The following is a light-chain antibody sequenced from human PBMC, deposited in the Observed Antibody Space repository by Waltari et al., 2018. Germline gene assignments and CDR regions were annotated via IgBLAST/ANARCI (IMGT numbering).Light chain of an antibody. J-gene: IGKJ4*01. CDR3: QQYAYSPLT. Sequence: EIVLTQSPCTLSLSPGDRATLSCRASQSVTSSYLAWYQQKPGQAPRLLIYSASSRATGIPDRFSGSGSGTDFTLTISGLEPEDFAVYYCQQYAYSPLTFGGGTKVEIK. V-gene: IGKV3-20*01. CDR1: QSVTSSY. CDR2: SAS.